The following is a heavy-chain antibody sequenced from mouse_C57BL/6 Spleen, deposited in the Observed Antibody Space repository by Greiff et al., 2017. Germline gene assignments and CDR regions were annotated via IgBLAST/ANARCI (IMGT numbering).Heavy chain of an antibody. CDR1: GFNIKNTY. V-gene: IGHV14-3*01. J-gene: IGHJ1*03. CDR3: ARGTTVNWYFDV. CDR2: IDPANGST. D-gene: IGHD1-1*01. Sequence: VQLQQSVAELVRPGASVKLSCTASGFNIKNTYMPWVKQRPEQGLEWIGRIDPANGSTKYAPKFPGKATLTAATSSNTAYLQLSSLTSEATAIYYGARGTTVNWYFDVWGTGTTVTVSS.